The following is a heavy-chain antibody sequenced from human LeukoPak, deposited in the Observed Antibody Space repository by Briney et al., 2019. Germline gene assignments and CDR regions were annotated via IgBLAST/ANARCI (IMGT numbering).Heavy chain of an antibody. CDR1: GYTFTGYY. CDR2: INPNSGGT. J-gene: IGHJ6*02. D-gene: IGHD3-10*01. CDR3: ARSVASGSYYNVHYYYGMDV. V-gene: IGHV1-2*04. Sequence: ASVKVSCKASGYTFTGYYMHWVRQAPGQGLEWMGWINPNSGGTNYAQKFQGWVTMTRDTSISTACMELSRLRSDDTAVYYCARSVASGSYYNVHYYYGMDVWGQGTTVTVSS.